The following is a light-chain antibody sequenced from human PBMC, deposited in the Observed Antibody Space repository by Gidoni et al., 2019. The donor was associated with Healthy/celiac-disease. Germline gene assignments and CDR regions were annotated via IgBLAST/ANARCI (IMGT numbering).Light chain of an antibody. CDR1: QSVLYSSNNKNY. Sequence: ILMPQSPCSLAVSLGERATINCKSSQSVLYSSNNKNYLAWYQQKPGQPPKLLIYWASTRESGVPDRFSGSGSGTDFTLTISSLQAEDVAVYYCQQYYSTPLTFGGGTKVEIK. J-gene: IGKJ4*01. V-gene: IGKV4-1*01. CDR3: QQYYSTPLT. CDR2: WAS.